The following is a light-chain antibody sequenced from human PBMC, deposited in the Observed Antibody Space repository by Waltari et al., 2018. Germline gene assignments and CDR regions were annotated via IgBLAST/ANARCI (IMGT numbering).Light chain of an antibody. J-gene: IGLJ2*01. CDR1: SSTLGTNP. Sequence: QSVLTQPPSASGTPGQRVTISCSGSSSTLGTNPCNWYQQLPGAAPKPLLYSNDQRPSGVPDRFSGSKSGTSASLGISGLQSEDEADYYCATWDDSLNGQLFGGGTKLTVL. V-gene: IGLV1-44*01. CDR2: SND. CDR3: ATWDDSLNGQL.